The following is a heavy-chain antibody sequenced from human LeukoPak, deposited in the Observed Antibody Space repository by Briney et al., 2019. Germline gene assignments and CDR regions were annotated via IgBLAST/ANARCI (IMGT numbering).Heavy chain of an antibody. Sequence: SVKVSCKASGGTFSSYAISWVRQAPEQGLEWMGGIIPIFGTANYAQKFQGRVTITADKSTSTAYMELSSLRSEDTAVYYCARVKFVRYFDWLSPFDYWGQGTLVTVSS. CDR2: IIPIFGTA. J-gene: IGHJ4*02. V-gene: IGHV1-69*06. CDR3: ARVKFVRYFDWLSPFDY. D-gene: IGHD3-9*01. CDR1: GGTFSSYA.